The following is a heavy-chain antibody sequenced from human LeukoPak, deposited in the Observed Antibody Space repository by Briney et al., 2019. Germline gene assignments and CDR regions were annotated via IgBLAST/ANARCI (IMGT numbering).Heavy chain of an antibody. V-gene: IGHV3-48*03. CDR1: GFTFSSYE. Sequence: GGSLRLSCAASGFTFSSYEMNWVRQAPGKGREWVSYISSSGSTIYYADSVKGRFTISRDNAKNSLYLQMNSLRAEDTAVYYCARGVGGSSWTSDNNWFDPWGQGTLVTVSS. CDR3: ARGVGGSSWTSDNNWFDP. D-gene: IGHD6-13*01. CDR2: ISSSGSTI. J-gene: IGHJ5*02.